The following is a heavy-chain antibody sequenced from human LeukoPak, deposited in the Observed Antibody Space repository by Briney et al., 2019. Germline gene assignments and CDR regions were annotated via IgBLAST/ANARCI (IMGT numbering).Heavy chain of an antibody. J-gene: IGHJ6*02. CDR1: GFTFSSYA. D-gene: IGHD3-10*01. CDR2: ISYDGSNK. CDR3: VRGGFGHAMDV. Sequence: PGRSLRLSCAASGFTFSSYAMHWVRQAPGKGLEWVAVISYDGSNKYYADSVKSRFTISRDNAKNTLYLQMTSLGAEDTAVYYCVRGGFGHAMDVWGQGTTVTVSS. V-gene: IGHV3-30*04.